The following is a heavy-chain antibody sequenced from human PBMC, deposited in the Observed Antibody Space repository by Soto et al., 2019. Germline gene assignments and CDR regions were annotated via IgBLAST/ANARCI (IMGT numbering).Heavy chain of an antibody. J-gene: IGHJ4*01. CDR3: AREVDRALVGSPHYFDY. V-gene: IGHV3-21*04. CDR1: GFTFSSYS. CDR2: ISSSSSYI. D-gene: IGHD5-18*01. Sequence: PGGSLRLSCAASGFTFSSYSMNWVRQAPGKGLEWVSSISSSSSYIFYTDSVKGRFTLSRDNSKNSMYLQMNSLRAEDTAVYYCAREVDRALVGSPHYFDYWGQGTLVTVSS.